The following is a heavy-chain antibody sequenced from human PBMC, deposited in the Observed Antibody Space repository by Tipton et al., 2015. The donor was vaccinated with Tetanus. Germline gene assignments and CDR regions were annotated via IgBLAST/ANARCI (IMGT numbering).Heavy chain of an antibody. J-gene: IGHJ4*02. CDR1: GGSISSYY. D-gene: IGHD6-13*01. V-gene: IGHV4-59*08. Sequence: TLSLTCTVSGGSISSYYWSWIRQPPGKGLEWIGYIYYSGSTNYNPSLKSRVTISVDTSKNQFSLKLSSVTAADTAVYYCARRSFLVRGGYSFDYWGQGTLVTVSS. CDR3: ARRSFLVRGGYSFDY. CDR2: IYYSGST.